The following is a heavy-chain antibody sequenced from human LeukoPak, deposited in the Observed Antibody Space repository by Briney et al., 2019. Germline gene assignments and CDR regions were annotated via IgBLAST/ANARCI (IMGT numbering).Heavy chain of an antibody. V-gene: IGHV3-11*04. CDR1: GFTFSDYY. Sequence: GGSLRLSCAASGFTFSDYYMSWIRQAPGKGLEWVSYISSSGSTIYHADSVKGRFTISRDNSKNTLYLQMNSLRAEDTAVYYCAREAGTEYYFDYWGQGTLVTVSS. D-gene: IGHD6-19*01. CDR3: AREAGTEYYFDY. CDR2: ISSSGSTI. J-gene: IGHJ4*02.